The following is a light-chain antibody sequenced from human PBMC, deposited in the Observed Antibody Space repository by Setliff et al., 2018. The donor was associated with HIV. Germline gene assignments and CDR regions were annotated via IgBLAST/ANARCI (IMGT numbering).Light chain of an antibody. Sequence: QSVLTQPASVSGSPGQSITISCTGTSSDVGSYNLVSWYQQHPGKAPKLMIYEVTQRPSGVSNRFSGSKSGNTASLTISGLQAEDEADYFCCSYAGSNDYVFGSGTKVTVL. J-gene: IGLJ1*01. CDR2: EVT. CDR3: CSYAGSNDYV. V-gene: IGLV2-23*02. CDR1: SSDVGSYNL.